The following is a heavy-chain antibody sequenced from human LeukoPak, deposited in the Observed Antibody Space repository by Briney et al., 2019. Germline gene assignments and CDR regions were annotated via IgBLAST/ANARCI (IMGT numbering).Heavy chain of an antibody. CDR2: TYYRSKWYN. D-gene: IGHD2-15*01. J-gene: IGHJ3*02. CDR1: GDSVSSNSAA. Sequence: PSQTLSLTCAISGDSVSSNSAAWNWIRQSPSRGLEWLGRTYYRSKWYNDYAVSVKSRITINPDTSKNQFSLQLNSVTPEDTAVYYCARDNRVAAVFTDAFDIWGQGTMVTVSS. V-gene: IGHV6-1*01. CDR3: ARDNRVAAVFTDAFDI.